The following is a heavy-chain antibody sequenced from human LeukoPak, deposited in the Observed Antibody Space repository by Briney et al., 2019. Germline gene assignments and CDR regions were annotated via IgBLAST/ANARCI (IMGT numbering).Heavy chain of an antibody. V-gene: IGHV3-30*18. J-gene: IGHJ4*02. CDR2: ISYDGSNK. CDR1: GFTFSSYG. CDR3: AKDGITMIVVANTYFDY. Sequence: GRSLRLSCAASGFTFSSYGMHWVRQAPGKGLEWVAVISYDGSNKYYADSVKGRFTISRDNSKNTLYLQMNSLRAEDTAVYYCAKDGITMIVVANTYFDYWGQGTLVTVSS. D-gene: IGHD3-22*01.